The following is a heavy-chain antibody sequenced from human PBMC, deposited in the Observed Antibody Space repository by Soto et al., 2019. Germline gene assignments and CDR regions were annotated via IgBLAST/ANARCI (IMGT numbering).Heavy chain of an antibody. Sequence: QVHLVESGGGVVQPGTSLRLSCAASGFIFNNYAMFWIRQAPGKGLEWVALISYDGSNAFYSDALKGRFTVSRDKSKKTVFLQMNSLRTEDTAVYFCARDGPIVGGARDNWPDPWGQGTRVTVSA. CDR1: GFIFNNYA. V-gene: IGHV3-30-3*01. CDR3: ARDGPIVGGARDNWPDP. D-gene: IGHD3-16*02. J-gene: IGHJ5*02. CDR2: ISYDGSNA.